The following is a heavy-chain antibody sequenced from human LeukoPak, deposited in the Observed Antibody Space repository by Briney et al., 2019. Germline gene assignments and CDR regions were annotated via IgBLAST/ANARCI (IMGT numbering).Heavy chain of an antibody. CDR2: ISGSGGST. V-gene: IGHV3-23*01. J-gene: IGHJ4*02. D-gene: IGHD5-18*01. Sequence: PGGSLRLSCAASGFTFSSYAMSWVRQAPGQGLEWVSAISGSGGSTYYADSVKGRFTISRDNSKNTLYLQMNSLRAEDTAVYYCAKAYSYGYRAFDYWGQGTLVTVSS. CDR1: GFTFSSYA. CDR3: AKAYSYGYRAFDY.